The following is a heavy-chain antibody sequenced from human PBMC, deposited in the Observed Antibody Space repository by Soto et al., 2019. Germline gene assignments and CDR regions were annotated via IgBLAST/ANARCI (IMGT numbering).Heavy chain of an antibody. Sequence: SETLSLTCTVSGGSMSRYYWAWIRQPPGKGLEWIGYIYSGGRTFYNPSLNSRVTISVDTSKNQFSLRLNSVTAADTAVYYCARAPRIGDCFYXWGQATLVTVSX. CDR1: GGSMSRYY. CDR2: IYSGGRT. J-gene: IGHJ4*02. CDR3: ARAPRIGDCFYX. D-gene: IGHD3-10*01. V-gene: IGHV4-59*01.